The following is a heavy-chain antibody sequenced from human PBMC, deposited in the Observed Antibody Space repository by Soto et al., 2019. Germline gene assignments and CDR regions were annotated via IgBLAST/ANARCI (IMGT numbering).Heavy chain of an antibody. CDR1: GGSFSNYY. D-gene: IGHD6-19*01. CDR3: ARGSKASDWYFDH. V-gene: IGHV4-59*01. CDR2: IYYDGNT. J-gene: IGHJ4*02. Sequence: SETLSLTCTVSGGSFSNYYWSWIRQPPGKGLEWIGFIYYDGNTNYNPSLRSRVSKSLDTSKNQFSLRLSSVTAADTAVYYCARGSKASDWYFDHWGEGTLVTVSS.